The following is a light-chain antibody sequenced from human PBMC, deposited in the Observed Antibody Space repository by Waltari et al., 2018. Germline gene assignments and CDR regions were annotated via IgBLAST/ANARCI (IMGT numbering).Light chain of an antibody. CDR3: TSYTSKNTFI. CDR2: ADS. CDR1: ATDICAYAY. J-gene: IGLJ2*01. V-gene: IGLV2-14*03. Sequence: QSALTQPASVFGSLGQSVTLSCTGTATDICAYAYVSWYQQHSGKAPNLLLFADSNRPSEISARFSASKSGNTASLSISGLQTEDEADYHCTSYTSKNTFIFGGGTRLTVL.